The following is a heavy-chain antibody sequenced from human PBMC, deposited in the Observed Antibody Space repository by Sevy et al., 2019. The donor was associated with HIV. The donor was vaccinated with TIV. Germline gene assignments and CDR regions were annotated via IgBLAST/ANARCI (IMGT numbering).Heavy chain of an antibody. CDR1: KFTVSNNY. Sequence: GGSLRLSCAVSKFTVSNNYMTWVRQAPGKGLEWVSTLYDSGAAYYAVSVKGRFTVSRDNSTNTLYLQMNSLRADDTAVYYCARTVVLGDGPRNWLDTWGQGTLVTVSS. CDR3: ARTVVLGDGPRNWLDT. CDR2: LYDSGAA. J-gene: IGHJ5*02. V-gene: IGHV3-53*01. D-gene: IGHD3-10*02.